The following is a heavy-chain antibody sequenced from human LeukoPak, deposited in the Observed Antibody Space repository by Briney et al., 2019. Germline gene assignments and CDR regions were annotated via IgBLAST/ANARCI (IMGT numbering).Heavy chain of an antibody. V-gene: IGHV3-64*01. D-gene: IGHD1-26*01. J-gene: IGHJ3*02. CDR1: GFTFSSYA. CDR3: ARVSSIDPRVGAFDI. CDR2: ISSNGGST. Sequence: GGSLRLSCAASGFTFSSYAMHWVRQAPGKGLEYVSAISSNGGSTYYANSVKGRFTISRDNSKNTLYLQMGSLRAEDMAVYYCARVSSIDPRVGAFDIWGQGTMVTVSS.